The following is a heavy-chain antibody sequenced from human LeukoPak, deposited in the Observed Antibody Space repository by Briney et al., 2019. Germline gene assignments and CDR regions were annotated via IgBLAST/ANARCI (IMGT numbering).Heavy chain of an antibody. D-gene: IGHD2-2*01. CDR3: ARGPKRAVVPAARLFDY. CDR2: ISAYNGNT. CDR1: GYTFTSYG. V-gene: IGHV1-18*01. J-gene: IGHJ4*02. Sequence: ASVKVSCKASGYTFTSYGISWVRQAPGRGLEWMGWISAYNGNTNYAQKLQGRVTMTTDTSTSTAYMELRSLRSDDTAVYYCARGPKRAVVPAARLFDYWGQGTLVTVSS.